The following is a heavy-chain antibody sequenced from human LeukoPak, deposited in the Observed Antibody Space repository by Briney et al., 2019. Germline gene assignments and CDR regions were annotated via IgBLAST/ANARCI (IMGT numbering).Heavy chain of an antibody. J-gene: IGHJ5*02. CDR3: ARAPDDYSKEGWFDP. Sequence: ASVKVSCKASGYTFTSYDINWVRQATGQGLEWMGWMNPNSGNTGYAQKFQGRVTMTRNTSISTAYMELSSLRSEDTAVYYCARAPDDYSKEGWFDPWGREPWSPSPQ. D-gene: IGHD4-11*01. V-gene: IGHV1-8*01. CDR2: MNPNSGNT. CDR1: GYTFTSYD.